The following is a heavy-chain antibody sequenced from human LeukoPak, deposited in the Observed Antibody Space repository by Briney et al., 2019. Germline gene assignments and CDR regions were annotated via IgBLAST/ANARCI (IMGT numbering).Heavy chain of an antibody. D-gene: IGHD2-8*02. CDR3: ARAASTWSCFDY. Sequence: ASVKVSCKASGYTFTSYGISWVRQAPGQGLEWMGWISAYNGNTNYAQKLQGRVTMTTDTSTSTAYMELRSLRSDDTAVYYCARAASTWSCFDYWGQGILVTVSS. CDR2: ISAYNGNT. J-gene: IGHJ4*02. V-gene: IGHV1-18*01. CDR1: GYTFTSYG.